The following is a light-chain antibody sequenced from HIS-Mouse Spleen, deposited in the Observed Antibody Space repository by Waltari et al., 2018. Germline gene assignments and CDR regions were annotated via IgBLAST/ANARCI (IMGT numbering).Light chain of an antibody. Sequence: QSVLTQPPSASGTPGQRVTISCSGSSPNIGSNYVSWYQQLPGTAPKLLIYRNKQRPSGVPDRFSGSKSGTSASLAISGLRSEDEADYYCAAWDDSLSGWVFGGGTKLTVL. J-gene: IGLJ3*02. V-gene: IGLV1-47*01. CDR2: RNK. CDR1: SPNIGSNY. CDR3: AAWDDSLSGWV.